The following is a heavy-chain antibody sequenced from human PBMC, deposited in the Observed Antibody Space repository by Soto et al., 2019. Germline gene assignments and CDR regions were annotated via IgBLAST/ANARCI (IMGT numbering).Heavy chain of an antibody. CDR1: GGSISRSSYY. CDR3: ARQGLRWYDAFDI. J-gene: IGHJ3*02. Sequence: ETLSLTCTVSGGSISRSSYYWGWIRQPPGKGLEWIGSIYYSGSTYYNPSLKSRVTISVDTSKNQFSLKLSSVTAADTAVYYCARQGLRWYDAFDIWGQGTMVTVSS. D-gene: IGHD4-17*01. V-gene: IGHV4-39*01. CDR2: IYYSGST.